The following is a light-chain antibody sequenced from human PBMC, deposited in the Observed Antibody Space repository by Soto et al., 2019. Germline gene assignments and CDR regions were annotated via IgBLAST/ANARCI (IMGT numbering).Light chain of an antibody. V-gene: IGKV3-15*01. CDR1: QNVNSN. Sequence: EIVMTQSPATVSVSPGERATLSCRASQNVNSNLAWYQQKPGQPPRLLIYGAYTRATGVPARFSGSGSGTEFTLTITRLEPEDSALYYCQQHINWPLTFGGGTKVDIK. CDR2: GAY. J-gene: IGKJ4*01. CDR3: QQHINWPLT.